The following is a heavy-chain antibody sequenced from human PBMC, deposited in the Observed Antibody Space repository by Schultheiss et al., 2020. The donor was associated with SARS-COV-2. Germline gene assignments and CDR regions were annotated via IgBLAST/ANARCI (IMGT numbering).Heavy chain of an antibody. Sequence: GGSLRLSCAASGFTFSSYAMSWVRQAPGKGLEWVSAISGSGGSTYYADSVKGRFTISRDNSKNTLYLQMNSLRAEDTAVYYCAKDEGRTYYYDSSGQPLDYWGQGTLVTVSS. CDR2: ISGSGGST. J-gene: IGHJ4*02. D-gene: IGHD3-22*01. CDR3: AKDEGRTYYYDSSGQPLDY. CDR1: GFTFSSYA. V-gene: IGHV3-23*01.